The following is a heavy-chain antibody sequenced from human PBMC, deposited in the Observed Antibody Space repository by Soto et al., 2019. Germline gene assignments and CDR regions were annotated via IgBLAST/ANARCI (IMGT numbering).Heavy chain of an antibody. D-gene: IGHD3-22*01. J-gene: IGHJ5*02. CDR2: INLNSGHT. CDR3: ARDPRYYYDSSSHLFDP. CDR1: GYPFTTYD. Sequence: ASVKVSCKASGYPFTTYDISWVRQAAGQGLEWMGWINLNSGHTDYAQRFQGRVTMTRNTSLSTAYMELRSLRSDDTAVYYCARDPRYYYDSSSHLFDPWGQGTLVTVSS. V-gene: IGHV1-8*01.